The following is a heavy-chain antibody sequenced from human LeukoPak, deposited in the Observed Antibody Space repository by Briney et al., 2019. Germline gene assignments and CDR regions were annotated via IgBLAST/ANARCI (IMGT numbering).Heavy chain of an antibody. CDR1: GGSISSGGYY. Sequence: TSETLSLTCTVSGGSISSGGYYWSWIRQHPGKGLEWIGYIYYSGSTYYNPSLKSRVTISVDTSKNQFSLKLSSVTAADTAVYYCARSGIRSGPGPHYYYYMDVWGKGTTVTVSS. D-gene: IGHD2-15*01. CDR3: ARSGIRSGPGPHYYYYMDV. V-gene: IGHV4-31*03. J-gene: IGHJ6*03. CDR2: IYYSGST.